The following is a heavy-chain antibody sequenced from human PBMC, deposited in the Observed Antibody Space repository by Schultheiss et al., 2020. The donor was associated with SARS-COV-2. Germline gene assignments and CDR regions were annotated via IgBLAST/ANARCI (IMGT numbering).Heavy chain of an antibody. CDR2: ISSSGSTI. CDR3: VRAIGLSGSF. Sequence: GGSLRLSCAASGFTFSSYEMNWVRQAPGKGLEWVSYISSSGSTIYYADSVKGRFTISRDNAKNSVYLQMNSLRAEDSGVYYCVRAIGLSGSFWGQGTLVTVSS. V-gene: IGHV3-48*03. J-gene: IGHJ4*02. CDR1: GFTFSSYE. D-gene: IGHD3-10*01.